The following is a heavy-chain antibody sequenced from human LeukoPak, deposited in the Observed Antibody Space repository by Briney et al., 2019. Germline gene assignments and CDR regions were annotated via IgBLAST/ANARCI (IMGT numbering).Heavy chain of an antibody. CDR1: GGSFSGYY. D-gene: IGHD2-8*02. CDR3: ARVLSRAGNWFDP. Sequence: SETLSLTCAVYGGSFSGYYWSWIRQPPGKGLEWIGYIYYSGSTNYNPSLKSRVTISVDTSRNQFSLKLRSVTAADTAVYYCARVLSRAGNWFDPWGQGTLVTVSS. CDR2: IYYSGST. J-gene: IGHJ5*02. V-gene: IGHV4-59*01.